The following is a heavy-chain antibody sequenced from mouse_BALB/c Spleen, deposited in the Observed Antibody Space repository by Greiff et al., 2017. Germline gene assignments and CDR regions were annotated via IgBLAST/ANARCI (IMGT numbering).Heavy chain of an antibody. CDR2: ISYDGSN. CDR1: GYSITSGYY. CDR3: ASPVYYDYDGYAMDD. J-gene: IGHJ4*01. D-gene: IGHD2-4*01. V-gene: IGHV3-6*02. Sequence: DVQLQESGPGLVKPSQSLSLTCSVTGYSITSGYYWNWIRQFPGNKLEWMGYISYDGSNNYNPSLKNRISITRDTSKNQFFLKLNSVTTEDTATYYCASPVYYDYDGYAMDDWGQGTSVTVSS.